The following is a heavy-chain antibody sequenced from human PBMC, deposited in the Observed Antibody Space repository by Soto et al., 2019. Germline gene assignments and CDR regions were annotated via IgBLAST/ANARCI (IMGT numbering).Heavy chain of an antibody. CDR3: VRDEYGWGIRQVQSES. Sequence: PGGSLRLSCTVSGFTIGDYSMSWFRQAPGKGLEWVGFIRGKPFGGTTEYAASVKGRFSISRDDFRNIAYLQMNSLKTEDTAVYYCVRDEYGWGIRQVQSESWGQGTWVTVSS. D-gene: IGHD3-10*01. J-gene: IGHJ4*02. CDR1: GFTIGDYS. CDR2: IRGKPFGGTT. V-gene: IGHV3-49*03.